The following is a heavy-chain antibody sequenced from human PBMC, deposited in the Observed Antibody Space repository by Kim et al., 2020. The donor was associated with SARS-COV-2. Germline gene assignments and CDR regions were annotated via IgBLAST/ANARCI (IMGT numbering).Heavy chain of an antibody. V-gene: IGHV3-21*01. CDR1: GFTFSSYS. CDR3: ARDPSRQHADTYYYYGMGV. Sequence: GGSLRLSCAASGFTFSSYSMNWVRQAPGKGLEWVSSISSSSSYIYYADSVKGRFTISRDNAKNSLYLQMNSLRAEDTAVYYCARDPSRQHADTYYYYGMGVWGQGTTVTVSS. D-gene: IGHD1-1*01. J-gene: IGHJ6*02. CDR2: ISSSSSYI.